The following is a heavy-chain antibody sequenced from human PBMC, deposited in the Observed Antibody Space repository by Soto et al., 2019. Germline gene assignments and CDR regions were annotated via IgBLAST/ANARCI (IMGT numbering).Heavy chain of an antibody. CDR1: GYTFTSYD. J-gene: IGHJ4*02. CDR2: INAGNGNT. V-gene: IGHV1-3*01. CDR3: AKAISGYYAPFDF. Sequence: ASVKVSCKASGYTFTSYDMHWVRQAPGQRLEWMGWINAGNGNTKYSQKFQGRVTITRDTSAGKAYMELSSLRAEDTAVYYCAKAISGYYAPFDFWGQGTLVTVSS. D-gene: IGHD3-22*01.